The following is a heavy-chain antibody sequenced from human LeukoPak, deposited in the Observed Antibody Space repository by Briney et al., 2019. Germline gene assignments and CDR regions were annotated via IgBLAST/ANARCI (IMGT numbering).Heavy chain of an antibody. J-gene: IGHJ4*02. CDR1: CTYLRVRTLF. CDR2: MFSTGLA. Sequence: SETLSLTCAVSCTYLRVRTLFWDWVRQPPGKALEWIVAMFSTGLAFYNPSLKSRVDISADTSRNQFFLNMTSANVADTATYSCTRAREVHANDVGYWGQGKLVSVAS. D-gene: IGHD2-8*01. CDR3: TRAREVHANDVGY. V-gene: IGHV4-39*02.